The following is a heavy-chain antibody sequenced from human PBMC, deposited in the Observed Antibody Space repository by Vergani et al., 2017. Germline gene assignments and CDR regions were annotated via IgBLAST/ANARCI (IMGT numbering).Heavy chain of an antibody. V-gene: IGHV3-30*02. J-gene: IGHJ6*03. Sequence: QAQLVESGGGVVQPGGSLRLSCAGSGFTFENSGMHWVRQAPGKGLEWVALIRGDGSDQYYADSVKGRFTISRDNSKNTLYLEMESLRVEDTAVYFCARDKSKRAPAVMGTYYYYMDVWGKGTKVTVSS. CDR1: GFTFENSG. CDR2: IRGDGSDQ. D-gene: IGHD3-16*01. CDR3: ARDKSKRAPAVMGTYYYYMDV.